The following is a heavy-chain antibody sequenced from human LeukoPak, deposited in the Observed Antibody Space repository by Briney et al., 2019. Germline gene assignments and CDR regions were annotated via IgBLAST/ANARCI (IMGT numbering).Heavy chain of an antibody. D-gene: IGHD1-26*01. CDR3: ANPPDSGSYWYFDY. V-gene: IGHV3-23*01. CDR2: ISGSGGST. Sequence: GGSLRLSCAASGSTFSSYAMSWVRQAPGKGLEWVSAISGSGGSTYYADSVKGRFTISRDNSKDTLYLQMNSLRAEDTAVYYCANPPDSGSYWYFDYWGQGTLVTVSS. CDR1: GSTFSSYA. J-gene: IGHJ4*02.